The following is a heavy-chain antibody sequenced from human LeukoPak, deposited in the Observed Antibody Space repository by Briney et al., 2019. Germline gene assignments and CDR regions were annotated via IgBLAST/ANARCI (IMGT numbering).Heavy chain of an antibody. CDR3: AKDLLMTSTNLPFYYYYGMDV. J-gene: IGHJ6*02. Sequence: GGSLRLSCAASGFTFSSYAMSWVRQAPGKGLEWVSAISGSGGSTYYADSVKGRFTISRDNSKNTLYLQMNSLRAEDTAVYYCAKDLLMTSTNLPFYYYYGMDVWGQGTTVTVSS. D-gene: IGHD2-8*01. CDR2: ISGSGGST. V-gene: IGHV3-23*01. CDR1: GFTFSSYA.